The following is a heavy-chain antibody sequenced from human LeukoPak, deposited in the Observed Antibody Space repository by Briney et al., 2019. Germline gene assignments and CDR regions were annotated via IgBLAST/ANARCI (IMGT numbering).Heavy chain of an antibody. CDR2: IIGGAGGT. Sequence: GGSLRLSCAASGFSFSSHGMSWVRQAPGKGLEWVSGIIGGAGGTYYADSLKGRFTISRDNAKNTLYVQMDSLGAEDTAVYYCAHGSMYQLDYWGQGTLVTVSS. CDR1: GFSFSSHG. CDR3: AHGSMYQLDY. J-gene: IGHJ4*02. V-gene: IGHV3-23*01. D-gene: IGHD2-2*01.